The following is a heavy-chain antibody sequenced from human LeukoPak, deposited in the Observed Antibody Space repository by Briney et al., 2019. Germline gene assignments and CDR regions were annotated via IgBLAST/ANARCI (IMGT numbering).Heavy chain of an antibody. CDR3: AKSLPSRVVVVAATAY. CDR2: ISGSGVST. V-gene: IGHV3-23*01. CDR1: GFTFSSYA. J-gene: IGHJ4*02. Sequence: GGSLRLSCAASGFTFSSYAMSWVRQAPGKGLEWVSAISGSGVSTYYADSVKGRFTISRDNSKNTLSLQMNSLRAEDTAVYYCAKSLPSRVVVVAATAYWGQGTLVTVSS. D-gene: IGHD2-15*01.